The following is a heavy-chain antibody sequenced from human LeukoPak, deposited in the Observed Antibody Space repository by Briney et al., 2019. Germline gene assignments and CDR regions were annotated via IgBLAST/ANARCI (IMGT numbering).Heavy chain of an antibody. Sequence: GGSLRLSCAASGFTFSSYAMSWVRQAPGKGLEWLSSISGRGGSTYYADSVKGRFTISRDNAKNSLYLQMNSLRAEDTALYYCAKDGPVHGSSWYYFDYWGQGTLVTVSS. V-gene: IGHV3-23*01. J-gene: IGHJ4*02. CDR2: ISGRGGST. D-gene: IGHD6-13*01. CDR1: GFTFSSYA. CDR3: AKDGPVHGSSWYYFDY.